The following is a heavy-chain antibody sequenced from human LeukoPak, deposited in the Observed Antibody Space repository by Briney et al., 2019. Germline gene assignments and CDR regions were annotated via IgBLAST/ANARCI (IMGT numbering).Heavy chain of an antibody. J-gene: IGHJ5*01. D-gene: IGHD3-22*01. CDR1: GFTFYMYA. CDR2: MCGTAGCT. V-gene: IGHV3-23*01. CDR3: AKDRPNFHENSGHYYRRDGDS. Sequence: GGSQRLSCQASGFTFYMYAMSWVRQAPGKGLEWVASMCGTAGCTFYPDSVKGRFTISRDNSKNVLYLRMNSLTAEDTAIYYCAKDRPNFHENSGHYYRRDGDSWGQGTLVTVSS.